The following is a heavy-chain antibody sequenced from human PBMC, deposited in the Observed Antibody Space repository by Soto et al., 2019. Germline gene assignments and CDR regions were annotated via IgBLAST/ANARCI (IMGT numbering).Heavy chain of an antibody. V-gene: IGHV4-31*03. Sequence: PSETLSLTCTVSGGSISSGGYYWSWIRQHPGKGLEWIGYIYYSGSTYYNPSLKSRVTISVDTSKNQFSLKLSSVTAADTAVYYCARYRDLGELSFDSGDDAYDIWGQGTMVTVSS. J-gene: IGHJ3*02. D-gene: IGHD3-16*02. CDR2: IYYSGST. CDR1: GGSISSGGYY. CDR3: ARYRDLGELSFDSGDDAYDI.